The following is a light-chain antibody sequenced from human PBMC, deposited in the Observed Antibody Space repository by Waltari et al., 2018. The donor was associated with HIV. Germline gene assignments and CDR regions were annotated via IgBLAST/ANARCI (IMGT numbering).Light chain of an antibody. CDR2: GDS. CDR3: QSYDNSLKV. CDR1: SSNIGAGSD. J-gene: IGLJ3*02. Sequence: QSVLTQPPSVSGAPGQRVTISCTGSSSNIGAGSDVHWYQQLPGTVPKLLIYGDSNRASGVPDRFSGSKSGTSASLAITGLQAEDEADYYCQSYDNSLKVFGGGTKLTVL. V-gene: IGLV1-40*01.